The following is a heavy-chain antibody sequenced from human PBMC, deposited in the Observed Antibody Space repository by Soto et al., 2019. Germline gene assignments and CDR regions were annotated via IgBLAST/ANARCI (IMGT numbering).Heavy chain of an antibody. J-gene: IGHJ4*02. Sequence: QVQLVQSGAEVKKPGASVKVSCKASGYTFTSYGISWVRQAPGQGLEWMGWISAYNGNTNYAQKLQGRVTMTTDTSTSTAYMELRGLRSDDTAVYYCASVSQAYYDFWSGYNYWGQGTLVTVSS. D-gene: IGHD3-3*01. CDR1: GYTFTSYG. CDR3: ASVSQAYYDFWSGYNY. CDR2: ISAYNGNT. V-gene: IGHV1-18*01.